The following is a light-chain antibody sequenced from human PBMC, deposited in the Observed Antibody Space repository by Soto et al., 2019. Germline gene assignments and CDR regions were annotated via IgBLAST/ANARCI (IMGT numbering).Light chain of an antibody. CDR2: AAS. CDR1: RGINNY. Sequence: DIQLTQSPSFLSASVGDRVTITCRASRGINNYLAWHQQKPGKAPKLLINAASTLQSGVPSRFSGSASGIEFTLTISSLQPEDFATYYCQHYNSYPLTFGGGTKVEIK. V-gene: IGKV1-9*01. J-gene: IGKJ4*01. CDR3: QHYNSYPLT.